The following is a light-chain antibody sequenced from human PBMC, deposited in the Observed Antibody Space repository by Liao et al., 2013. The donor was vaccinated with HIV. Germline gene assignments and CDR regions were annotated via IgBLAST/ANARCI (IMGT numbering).Light chain of an antibody. V-gene: IGLV3-1*01. CDR2: QRS. CDR1: KLGDKY. Sequence: SYELTQPPSVSVSPGQTASITCSGDKLGDKYACWYQLKPGQSPILVIYQRSRRPSGIPERFSGSNSGNTASLTITGTQAMDEADYYCQAWDSTTAVFGGGTKLTVL. J-gene: IGLJ2*01. CDR3: QAWDSTTAV.